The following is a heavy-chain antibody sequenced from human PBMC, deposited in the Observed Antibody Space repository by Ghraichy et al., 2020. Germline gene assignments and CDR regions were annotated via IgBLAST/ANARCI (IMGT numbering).Heavy chain of an antibody. CDR2: IKNDGTYT. V-gene: IGHV3-74*01. D-gene: IGHD4-17*01. Sequence: GGSLRLSCEVSGFTFSSYWMHWVRQTPGKGLVWVSRIKNDGTYTSYADSVKGRFTISRDNAKNTVYLQMNSLRTDDTAVYYCGRGTTVTGGLDFWGQGTLVTVSS. J-gene: IGHJ4*02. CDR3: GRGTTVTGGLDF. CDR1: GFTFSSYW.